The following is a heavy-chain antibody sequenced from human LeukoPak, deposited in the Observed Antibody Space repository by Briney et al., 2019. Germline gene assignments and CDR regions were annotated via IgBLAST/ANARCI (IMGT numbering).Heavy chain of an antibody. CDR1: GFIVSGDY. V-gene: IGHV3-53*01. J-gene: IGHJ4*02. D-gene: IGHD1-26*01. CDR3: ARERGRGRDSPWFDY. Sequence: GGSLRLSCAASGFIVSGDYMSWVRQAPGKGLEWVSVIYSDGSTYYADSVKGRFTISRDNSKNTLDLQMTGLRAEDTAVYYCARERGRGRDSPWFDYWGQGTLVTVSS. CDR2: IYSDGST.